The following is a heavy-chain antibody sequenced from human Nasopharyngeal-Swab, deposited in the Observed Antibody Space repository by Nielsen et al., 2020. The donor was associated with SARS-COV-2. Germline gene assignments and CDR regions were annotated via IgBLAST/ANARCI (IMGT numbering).Heavy chain of an antibody. CDR2: IYYSGST. CDR3: ARESVTTNYMDV. CDR1: GGSISSGGYY. J-gene: IGHJ6*03. Sequence: LRLSCTVSGGSISSGGYYWSWIRQHPGKGLEWIGYIYYSGSTYYNPSLKSRVTISVDTSKNQFSLKLSSVTAADTAVYYCARESVTTNYMDVWGKGTTVTVSS. V-gene: IGHV4-31*03. D-gene: IGHD4-11*01.